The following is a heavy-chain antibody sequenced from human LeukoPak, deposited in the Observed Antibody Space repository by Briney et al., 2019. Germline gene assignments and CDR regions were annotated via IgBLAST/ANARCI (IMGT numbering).Heavy chain of an antibody. CDR3: ARGRGWLPDY. CDR1: GGSISNYY. D-gene: IGHD5-24*01. Sequence: PSETLSLTCTVSGGSISNYYWNWIRQPPGKGLEWIGLIHYSGSTNYNPPLKSRVTISEDTSKNQCSLKLTSVTAADTAVYFCARGRGWLPDYWGQGTLVTVSS. CDR2: IHYSGST. J-gene: IGHJ4*02. V-gene: IGHV4-59*01.